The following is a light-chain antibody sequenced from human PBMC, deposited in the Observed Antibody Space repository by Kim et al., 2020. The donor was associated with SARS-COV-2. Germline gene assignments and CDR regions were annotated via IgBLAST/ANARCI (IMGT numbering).Light chain of an antibody. J-gene: IGLJ2*01. Sequence: GQRVTISGSGSPSNLGGNSVHWYQQLSGAAPKLLIYDYNRRPSGVPDRFSGSTSGSSASLAISGVQSDDEADYHCAAWDDSLNGVVFGGGTQLTVL. CDR2: DYN. CDR3: AAWDDSLNGVV. V-gene: IGLV1-44*01. CDR1: PSNLGGNS.